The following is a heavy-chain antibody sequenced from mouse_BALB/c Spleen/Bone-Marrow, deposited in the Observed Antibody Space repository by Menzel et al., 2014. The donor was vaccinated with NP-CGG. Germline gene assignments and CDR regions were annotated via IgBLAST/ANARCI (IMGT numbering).Heavy chain of an antibody. CDR3: TRSYGSSYEYYFDY. CDR1: GYTFTSYW. CDR2: IYPSDSYT. J-gene: IGHJ2*01. V-gene: IGHV1-69*02. D-gene: IGHD1-1*01. Sequence: QVQLQQSGAELVRPGASVKLSCKASGYTFTSYWINWVKQRPEQGLEWIGNIYPSDSYTNYNQKFKDKATLTVDKSSSTAYMQLSSPTSEDSAVYYCTRSYGSSYEYYFDYWGQGTTLTVSS.